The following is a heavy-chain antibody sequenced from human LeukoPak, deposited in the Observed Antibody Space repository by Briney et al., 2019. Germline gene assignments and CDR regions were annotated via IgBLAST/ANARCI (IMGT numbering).Heavy chain of an antibody. Sequence: SETLSLTCAVYGGSFSAYFWSWFRQSPGKGLEWIGDSNHSGRTNYNPSLKGRVTISVDTSQNRFSLKLNSVTAADTAVYFCARGLTTDYTRRYYYDYMDVWGNGTTVTVSS. V-gene: IGHV4-34*01. J-gene: IGHJ6*03. CDR2: SNHSGRT. CDR3: ARGLTTDYTRRYYYDYMDV. CDR1: GGSFSAYF. D-gene: IGHD3-3*01.